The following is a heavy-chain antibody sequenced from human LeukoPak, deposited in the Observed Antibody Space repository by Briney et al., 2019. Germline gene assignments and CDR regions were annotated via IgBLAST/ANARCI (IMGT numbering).Heavy chain of an antibody. D-gene: IGHD1-26*01. Sequence: GGSLRLSCAASGFTFSDHYMDWVRQAPGKGLEWVGQIKNKANSYSTDYAASVKGRFIISRDDSKNLVFLQMNSLKTEDTAVYYCADVGAGGDYWGQGTLVTVSS. CDR2: IKNKANSYST. CDR1: GFTFSDHY. J-gene: IGHJ4*02. V-gene: IGHV3-72*01. CDR3: ADVGAGGDY.